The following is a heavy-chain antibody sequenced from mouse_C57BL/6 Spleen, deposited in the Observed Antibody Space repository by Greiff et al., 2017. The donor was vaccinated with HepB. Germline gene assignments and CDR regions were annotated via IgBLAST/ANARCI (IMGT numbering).Heavy chain of an antibody. CDR3: ALITTVVATDYAMDY. J-gene: IGHJ4*01. CDR1: GYSITSGYY. D-gene: IGHD1-1*01. Sequence: ESGPGLVKPSQSLSLTCSVTGYSITSGYYWNWIRQFPGNKLEWMGYISYDGSNNYNPSLKNRISITRDTSKNQFFLKLNSVTTEDTATYYCALITTVVATDYAMDYWGQGTSVTVSS. CDR2: ISYDGSN. V-gene: IGHV3-6*01.